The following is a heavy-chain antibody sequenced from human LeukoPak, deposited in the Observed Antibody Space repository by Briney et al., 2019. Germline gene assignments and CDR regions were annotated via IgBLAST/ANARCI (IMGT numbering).Heavy chain of an antibody. Sequence: SETLSLTCTVSGGSISSSSYYWGWIRQPPWKGLEWIGSIYYSGSTYYNPSLKSRVTISVDTSKNQFSLKLSSVTAADTAVYYCARGISEWLRLYFFDYWGQGTLVTVSS. D-gene: IGHD5-12*01. CDR2: IYYSGST. J-gene: IGHJ4*02. CDR3: ARGISEWLRLYFFDY. V-gene: IGHV4-39*07. CDR1: GGSISSSSYY.